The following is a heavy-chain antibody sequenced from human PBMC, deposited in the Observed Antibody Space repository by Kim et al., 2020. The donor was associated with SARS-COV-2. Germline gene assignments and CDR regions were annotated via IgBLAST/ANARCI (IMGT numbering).Heavy chain of an antibody. Sequence: ASVKVSCKASGYTFTSYGISWVRQAPGQGLEWMGWISAYNGNTNYAQKLQGRVTMTTDTSTSTAYMELRSLRSDDTAVYYCAREAYSSSSVYYFDYWGQGTLVTVSS. CDR3: AREAYSSSSVYYFDY. CDR2: ISAYNGNT. V-gene: IGHV1-18*01. J-gene: IGHJ4*02. D-gene: IGHD6-6*01. CDR1: GYTFTSYG.